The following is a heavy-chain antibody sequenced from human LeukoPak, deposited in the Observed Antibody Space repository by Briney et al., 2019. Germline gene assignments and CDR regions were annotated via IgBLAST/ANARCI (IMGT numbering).Heavy chain of an antibody. CDR1: GFTFSRFV. Sequence: PGGSLRLSCAASGFTFSRFVMHWVRQAPGKGLEYVSAISSNGGSTYYANSVKGRFTISRDNSKNTLYLQMNSLRAEDTAVYYCAYSSPPHAFDYWGQGTLVTVSS. J-gene: IGHJ4*02. CDR2: ISSNGGST. D-gene: IGHD3-22*01. V-gene: IGHV3-64*01. CDR3: AYSSPPHAFDY.